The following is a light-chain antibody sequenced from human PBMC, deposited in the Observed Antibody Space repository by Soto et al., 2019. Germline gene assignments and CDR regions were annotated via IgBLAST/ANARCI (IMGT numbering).Light chain of an antibody. CDR1: SSDIVVYNY. V-gene: IGLV2-8*01. CDR3: SSFAGSNNLYV. J-gene: IGLJ1*01. Sequence: QSVLTQPPSASGSPGQSVTISCTGTSSDIVVYNYVSWYQQHPVKAPKLMIYEVSKRPSGVPDRFSGSKSGNTASLTVSGLQAEEEADYYCSSFAGSNNLYVFGTGTKVTVL. CDR2: EVS.